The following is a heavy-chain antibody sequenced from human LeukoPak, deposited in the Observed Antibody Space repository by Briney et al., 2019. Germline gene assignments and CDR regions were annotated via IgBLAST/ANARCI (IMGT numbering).Heavy chain of an antibody. CDR2: ISGSGGST. J-gene: IGHJ4*02. CDR1: GFTFSSYA. Sequence: PGGSLRLSCAASGFTFSSYAMSWVRQAPGKGLEWVSAISGSGGSTYYADSVKGRFTISRDNSKNTLYLQMNSLRVEDTAVYYCAKDLGYRGVGATPDYWGQGTLVTVSS. CDR3: AKDLGYRGVGATPDY. V-gene: IGHV3-23*01. D-gene: IGHD1-26*01.